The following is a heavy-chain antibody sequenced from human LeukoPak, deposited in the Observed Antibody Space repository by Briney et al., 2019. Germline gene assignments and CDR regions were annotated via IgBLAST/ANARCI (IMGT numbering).Heavy chain of an antibody. CDR2: INHSGST. CDR1: GGSISSHY. CDR3: ARGAIGSGSYYNDYYYYGMDV. V-gene: IGHV4-34*01. J-gene: IGHJ6*02. Sequence: SETLSLTCTVSGGSISSHYWSWIRQPPGKGLEWIGEINHSGSTNYNPSLKSRVTISVDTSKNQFSLKLSSVTAADTAVYYCARGAIGSGSYYNDYYYYGMDVWGQGTTVTVSS. D-gene: IGHD3-10*01.